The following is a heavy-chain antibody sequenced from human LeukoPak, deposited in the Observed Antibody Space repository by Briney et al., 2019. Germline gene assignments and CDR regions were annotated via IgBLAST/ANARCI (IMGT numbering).Heavy chain of an antibody. J-gene: IGHJ1*01. CDR2: FDPEDGET. Sequence: ASVKVSCKVSGYTLTELSMHWVRQAPGKGLEWMGGFDPEDGETIYAQKFQGRVTMTEDTSTDTAYMELSSLRSEDTAVYYCAADISAVAGDLFQHWGQGTLVTVSS. CDR1: GYTLTELS. D-gene: IGHD6-19*01. V-gene: IGHV1-24*01. CDR3: AADISAVAGDLFQH.